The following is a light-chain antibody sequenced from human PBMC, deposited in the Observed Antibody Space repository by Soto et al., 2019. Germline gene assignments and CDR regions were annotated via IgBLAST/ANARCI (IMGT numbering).Light chain of an antibody. J-gene: IGKJ5*01. CDR3: QQYCSSPGIT. Sequence: EIVLTQSPCTLSLSPGERATLSCRASQSVSSSYLAWYQQKPGQAPRLLIYGASGRATGIPDRCSGSGSGTDFSLTISRLEPEDFSVSYCQQYCSSPGITFGQGTRLEIK. V-gene: IGKV3-20*01. CDR2: GAS. CDR1: QSVSSSY.